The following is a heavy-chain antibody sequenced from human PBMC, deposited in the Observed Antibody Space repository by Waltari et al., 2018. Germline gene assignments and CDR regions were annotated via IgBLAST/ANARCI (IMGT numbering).Heavy chain of an antibody. V-gene: IGHV1-18*01. Sequence: QIQLVQSGAEVQTPGASVKVSCKAPGYIFCNYGITWVRQAPGQGLEWMGWISGYNGDTKYKQSLQGRVTMTTDTSTTTAYMEIRSLRYDDTAVYYCARDDVDSSNFGGFWGQGTVVTVSS. CDR1: GYIFCNYG. CDR3: ARDDVDSSNFGGF. J-gene: IGHJ4*02. CDR2: ISGYNGDT. D-gene: IGHD6-13*01.